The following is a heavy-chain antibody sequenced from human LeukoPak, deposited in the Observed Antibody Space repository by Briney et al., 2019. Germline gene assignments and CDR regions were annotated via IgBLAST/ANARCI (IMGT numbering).Heavy chain of an antibody. CDR2: ISGSGGST. V-gene: IGHV3-23*01. J-gene: IGHJ4*02. D-gene: IGHD6-13*01. Sequence: GGSLRLSCAASGFTFSSYAMTWVRQAPGKGLEWVSTISGSGGSTYYADSVKGRFTISRDNSKNTLYLQMNSLRAEDTAVYYCAHISSSWPDYWGQGTLVTVSS. CDR3: AHISSSWPDY. CDR1: GFTFSSYA.